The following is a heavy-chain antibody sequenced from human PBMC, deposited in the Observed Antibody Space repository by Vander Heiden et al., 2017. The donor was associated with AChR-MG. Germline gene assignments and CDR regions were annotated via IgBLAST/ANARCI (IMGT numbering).Heavy chain of an antibody. J-gene: IGHJ4*02. CDR1: GFTFKSYA. CDR2: ISYDGSNK. CDR3: ARGTNNADFWSGRAVAY. D-gene: IGHD3-3*01. Sequence: QVQLVESGGGVVQPGRSLRLSCAAPGFTFKSYAMHWVRQAPGKGLEWVAIISYDGSNKYYADSVKGRFTISRDNSKNTLDVQMNSLRAEDTAVYYCARGTNNADFWSGRAVAYWGQGTLVTVSS. V-gene: IGHV3-30-3*01.